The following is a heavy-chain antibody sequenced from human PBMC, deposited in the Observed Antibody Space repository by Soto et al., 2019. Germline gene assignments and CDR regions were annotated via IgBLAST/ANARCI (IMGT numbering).Heavy chain of an antibody. J-gene: IGHJ3*02. CDR3: AAYFSGGGCPPGHWI. V-gene: IGHV1-46*01. CDR1: GYSFTTYY. CDR2: INPNGGTT. D-gene: IGHD2-15*01. Sequence: QVVQSGAEVRKPGASVKVSCKASGYSFTTYYIHWFRQAPGPGLEWMAIINPNGGTTNYAQMFQGRVTVTRDMSPRPVYMELSSLRSDDTALSYCAAYFSGGGCPPGHWIWGRGTMVTVSS.